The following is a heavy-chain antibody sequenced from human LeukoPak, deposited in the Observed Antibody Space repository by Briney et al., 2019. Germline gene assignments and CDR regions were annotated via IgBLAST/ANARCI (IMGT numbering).Heavy chain of an antibody. CDR1: GFTFSSYA. J-gene: IGHJ4*02. D-gene: IGHD6-19*01. Sequence: GGSLRLSCAASGFTFSSYAMTWVRQAPGKGLEWVSVISGSGASTYYADSVKGRFTISRDNSKNTLYLQMNSLRAEDTAVYSGAKYLENTSGWYEEGFDYWGQGTLVTVSS. CDR2: ISGSGAST. CDR3: AKYLENTSGWYEEGFDY. V-gene: IGHV3-23*01.